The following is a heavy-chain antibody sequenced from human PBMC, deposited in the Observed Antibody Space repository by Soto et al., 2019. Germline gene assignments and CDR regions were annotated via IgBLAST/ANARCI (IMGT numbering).Heavy chain of an antibody. D-gene: IGHD1-26*01. CDR2: ISSSSSYT. V-gene: IGHV3-11*06. CDR3: ARPPIDPLGAEYFQH. Sequence: GGSLRLSCAASGFTFSDYYMSWIRQAPGKGLEWVSYISSSSSYTNYADSVKGRFTISRDNAKNSLYLQMNSLRAEDTAVYYCARPPIDPLGAEYFQHWGQGTLVTVSS. J-gene: IGHJ1*01. CDR1: GFTFSDYY.